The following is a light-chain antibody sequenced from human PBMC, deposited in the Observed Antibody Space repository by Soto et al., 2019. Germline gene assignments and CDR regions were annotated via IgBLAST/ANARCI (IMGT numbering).Light chain of an antibody. V-gene: IGLV2-8*01. CDR3: SSYAGSNNVV. Sequence: QSVLTQPPSASGSPGQSVTISCTGTSSDVDVYNYVSWYQQHPGKAPKLLIYEVSKRPSGVPDRFSGSKSGNTASLTVSGLQAEDEADFYCSSYAGSNNVVFGGGTKVTVL. J-gene: IGLJ2*01. CDR1: SSDVDVYNY. CDR2: EVS.